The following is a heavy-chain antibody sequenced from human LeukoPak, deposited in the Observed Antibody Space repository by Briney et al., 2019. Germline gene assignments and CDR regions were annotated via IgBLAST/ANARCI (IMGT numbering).Heavy chain of an antibody. V-gene: IGHV3-74*01. D-gene: IGHD6-13*01. CDR1: GFTFSNYW. CDR2: INTDGSST. J-gene: IGHJ4*02. Sequence: GGSLRLSCAASGFTFSNYWMHWVHQAPGKGLVWVSRINTDGSSTNYADSVKGRFTISRNNAKNTLYLQMNSLRAEDTAVYYCARLPGYSSIWGQGILVTVSS. CDR3: ARLPGYSSI.